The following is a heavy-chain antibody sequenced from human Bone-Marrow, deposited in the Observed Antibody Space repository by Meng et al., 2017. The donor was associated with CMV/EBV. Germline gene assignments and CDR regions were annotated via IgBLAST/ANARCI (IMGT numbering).Heavy chain of an antibody. J-gene: IGHJ6*02. D-gene: IGHD2-15*01. V-gene: IGHV3-9*01. CDR2: ISWNSGSI. CDR3: ARSAGGRYCSGGSCPTYYYYGMDV. Sequence: SLKISCAASGFTFDDYAMHWVRQAPGKGLEWVSGISWNSGSIGYADSVKGRFTISRDNAKNSLYLQMNSLRAEDTAVYYCARSAGGRYCSGGSCPTYYYYGMDVWGQGTTVTVSS. CDR1: GFTFDDYA.